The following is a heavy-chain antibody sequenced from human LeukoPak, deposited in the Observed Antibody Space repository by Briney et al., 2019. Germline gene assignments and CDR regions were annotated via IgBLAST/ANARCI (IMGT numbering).Heavy chain of an antibody. CDR3: ARLPSGNYYDSRD. CDR2: ISSSSSYI. J-gene: IGHJ4*02. CDR1: GFTFSSYS. Sequence: PGGSLRLSCAASGFTFSSYSMSWVRQAPGKGLEWVSSISSSSSYIYYADSVKGRFTISRDNAKNSLYLQMNSLRAEDTAVYYCARLPSGNYYDSRDWGQGTLVTVSS. D-gene: IGHD3-22*01. V-gene: IGHV3-21*01.